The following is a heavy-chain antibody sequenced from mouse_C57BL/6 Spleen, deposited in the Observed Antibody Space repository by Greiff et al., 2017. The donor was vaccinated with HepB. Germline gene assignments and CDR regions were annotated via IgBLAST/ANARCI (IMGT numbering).Heavy chain of an antibody. CDR1: GYSFTDYN. D-gene: IGHD1-1*01. J-gene: IGHJ4*01. CDR3: ARGYYGSSYRAYYAMDY. Sequence: EVQLQQSGPELVKPGASVKISCKVSGYSFTDYNMNWVKQSNGKSLEWIGVINPNYGTTSYNQKFKGKATLTVDQSSSTAYMQLNSLTSEDSAVYYCARGYYGSSYRAYYAMDYWGQGTSVTGSS. V-gene: IGHV1-39*01. CDR2: INPNYGTT.